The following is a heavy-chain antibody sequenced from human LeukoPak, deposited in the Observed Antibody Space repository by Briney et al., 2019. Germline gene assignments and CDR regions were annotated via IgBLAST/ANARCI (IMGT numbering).Heavy chain of an antibody. CDR3: ARYNSLLRGVTTSGY. V-gene: IGHV1-18*01. D-gene: IGHD3-10*01. CDR2: ISGHNGDV. Sequence: SVKVSCKASGYTFSNYGITWVRQAPGQGLEWMGTISGHNGDVNYAPKFQGRVTMTTDTSTTTAYMELRSLRFDDTAVYYCARYNSLLRGVTTSGYWGQGTLVTVSS. CDR1: GYTFSNYG. J-gene: IGHJ4*02.